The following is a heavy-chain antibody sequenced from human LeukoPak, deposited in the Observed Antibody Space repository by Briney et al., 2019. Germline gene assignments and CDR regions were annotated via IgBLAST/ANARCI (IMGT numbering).Heavy chain of an antibody. D-gene: IGHD6-13*01. CDR1: GGSISCYY. CDR3: ARGQPAAAGDY. V-gene: IGHV4-59*01. J-gene: IGHJ4*02. Sequence: SETLSLTCTVSGGSISCYYWSWIRQPPGKGLEWIGYIYYSGSTNYNPSLKSRVTISVDTSKNQFSLKLSSVTAADTAVYYCARGQPAAAGDYWGQGTLVTVSS. CDR2: IYYSGST.